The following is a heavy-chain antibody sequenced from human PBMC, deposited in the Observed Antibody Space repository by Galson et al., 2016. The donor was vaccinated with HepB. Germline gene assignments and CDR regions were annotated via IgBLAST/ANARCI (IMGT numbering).Heavy chain of an antibody. J-gene: IGHJ6*02. CDR2: ISSDGSTT. Sequence: SLRLSCAASGFTFSTSWMYWVRQAPGKGLVWVSRISSDGSTTEYADSVKGRFTVSRENAKRTLNLQMNSLGAGATAVYYCVSGRSGMCSGRYYYGMDVWGQGTSVTVSS. D-gene: IGHD3-10*02. V-gene: IGHV3-74*03. CDR1: GFTFSTSW. CDR3: VSGRSGMCSGRYYYGMDV.